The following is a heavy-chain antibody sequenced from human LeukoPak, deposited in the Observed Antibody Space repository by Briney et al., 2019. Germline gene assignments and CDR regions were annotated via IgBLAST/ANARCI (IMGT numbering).Heavy chain of an antibody. CDR3: ARDRGINYYDSRGTMAY. J-gene: IGHJ4*02. CDR1: GYTFTGYY. Sequence: ASVKVSFKASGYTFTGYYMHWVRQAPGQGLEWMGWINPNSGGTNYAQKFQGRVTMTRDTSISTAYMELSRLRSDDTAVYYCARDRGINYYDSRGTMAYWGQGTLVTVSS. CDR2: INPNSGGT. V-gene: IGHV1-2*02. D-gene: IGHD3-22*01.